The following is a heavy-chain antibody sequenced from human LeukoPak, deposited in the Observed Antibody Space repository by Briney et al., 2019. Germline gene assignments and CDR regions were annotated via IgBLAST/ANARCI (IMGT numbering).Heavy chain of an antibody. CDR2: ISGSGVST. V-gene: IGHV3-23*01. J-gene: IGHJ4*02. CDR3: AKRSGTSYYFDY. Sequence: GGSLRLSCAASGFTFSNYGMRWVRQAPGKGLEWVSSISGSGVSTYYADSVKGRFTISRDNSKNTLNLQMDSLRVEDTAVYYCAKRSGTSYYFDYWGQGTLVTVSS. D-gene: IGHD2-2*01. CDR1: GFTFSNYG.